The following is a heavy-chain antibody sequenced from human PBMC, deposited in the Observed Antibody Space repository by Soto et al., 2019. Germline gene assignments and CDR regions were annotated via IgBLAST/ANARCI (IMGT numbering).Heavy chain of an antibody. CDR3: ARDNRGTFDY. V-gene: IGHV3-7*03. CDR1: GFTFSNSW. J-gene: IGHJ4*02. CDR2: MNQDGSEK. D-gene: IGHD7-27*01. Sequence: GGSLRLSCAASGFTFSNSWMTWVRQALGKGLEWVANMNQDGSEKYYEDSVKGRFTNSRDNAKNSLSLQMNSLRAEDTAVYFCARDNRGTFDYWGQGALVTVSS.